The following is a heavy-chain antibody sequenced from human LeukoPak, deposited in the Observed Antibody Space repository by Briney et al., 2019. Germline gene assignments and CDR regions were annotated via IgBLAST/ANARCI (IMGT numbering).Heavy chain of an antibody. V-gene: IGHV4-59*01. J-gene: IGHJ4*02. CDR3: ARDMGRYGSGTFDC. Sequence: KPSETLSLTCTVSGGSISSFYWSWLRQPPGKGLEWIAYISYTGITNYNPSLKSRVTISVDTSKNQFSLKLSSVTAADTAVYYCARDMGRYGSGTFDCWGQGTLVTVSS. CDR1: GGSISSFY. D-gene: IGHD3-10*01. CDR2: ISYTGIT.